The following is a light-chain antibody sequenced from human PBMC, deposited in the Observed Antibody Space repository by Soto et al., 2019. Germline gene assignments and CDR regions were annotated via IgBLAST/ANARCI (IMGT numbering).Light chain of an antibody. CDR2: GAS. CDR1: QTVNSGY. CDR3: QQYVTSPFT. V-gene: IGKV3-20*01. J-gene: IGKJ3*01. Sequence: EIVLTQSPGTLSLSPGERASLSCRADQTVNSGYLAWYQHKPGQAPRLLIYGASDRATGIPDRFSGSGSGTDFTLTISRLEPEDFAVYYCQQYVTSPFTFGPGTKVDI.